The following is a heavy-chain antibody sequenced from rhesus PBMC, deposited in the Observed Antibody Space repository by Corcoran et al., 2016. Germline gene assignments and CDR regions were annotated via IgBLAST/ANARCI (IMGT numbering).Heavy chain of an antibody. CDR3: ARTHCSDSGCSIDY. CDR1: GFSLSTRRMG. V-gene: IGHV2-1*01. CDR2: IYWDDDK. D-gene: IGHD2-33*01. J-gene: IGHJ4*01. Sequence: QVTLKESGPALVKPTPTLTLTCTFSGFSLSTRRMGVGWIRQPSRKTLEWLALIYWDDDKRYSTSLKSRLTISKDTSKNQVVLTMTNMDPVDTATYYCARTHCSDSGCSIDYWGQGVLVTVSS.